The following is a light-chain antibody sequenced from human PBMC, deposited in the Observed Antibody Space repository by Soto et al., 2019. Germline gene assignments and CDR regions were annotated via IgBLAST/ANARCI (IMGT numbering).Light chain of an antibody. CDR1: SSDVGGYKY. CDR3: SSYTSSSTL. J-gene: IGLJ1*01. CDR2: DVS. V-gene: IGLV2-14*01. Sequence: QSVLTLALPGSGAPGKSITIPRTGNSSDVGGYKYVSWYQQHPGKAPKLIIYDVSDRASGISNRFSGSKSGNKASLTISGLQAEDEADYYCSSYTSSSTLFGTGTKVTVL.